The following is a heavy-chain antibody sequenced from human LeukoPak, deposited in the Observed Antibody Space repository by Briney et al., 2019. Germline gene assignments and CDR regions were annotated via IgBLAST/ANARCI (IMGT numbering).Heavy chain of an antibody. Sequence: YWSWLRQPPGKGLEWMAIIHPNDGSSIYSPSFEGQVTISADKSINTAYLEWSTLKASDTAIYYCARHNNWAFDYWDRGTLLTVSS. CDR1: YW. V-gene: IGHV5-51*01. D-gene: IGHD2/OR15-2a*01. J-gene: IGHJ4*02. CDR3: ARHNNWAFDY. CDR2: IHPNDGSS.